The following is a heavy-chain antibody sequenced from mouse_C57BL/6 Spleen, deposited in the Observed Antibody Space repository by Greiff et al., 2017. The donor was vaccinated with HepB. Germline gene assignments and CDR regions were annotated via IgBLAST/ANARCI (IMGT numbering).Heavy chain of an antibody. J-gene: IGHJ2*01. CDR1: GFTFSDAW. CDR2: IRNKANNHAT. D-gene: IGHD5-1*01. CDR3: TRPLTSHFDY. V-gene: IGHV6-6*01. Sequence: EVKLVESGGGLVQPGGSMKLSCAASGFTFSDAWMDWVRQSQEKGLEWVADIRNKANNHATYYAESVKGRFTISRDDSKSSVYLQMNSLRAEDTGSYYCTRPLTSHFDYWGQGTTLTVSS.